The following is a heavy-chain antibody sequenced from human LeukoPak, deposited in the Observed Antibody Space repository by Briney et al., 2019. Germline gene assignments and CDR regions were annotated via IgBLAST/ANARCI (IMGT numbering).Heavy chain of an antibody. V-gene: IGHV3-30*03. D-gene: IGHD6-19*01. J-gene: IGHJ4*02. CDR1: GFTFSSYG. Sequence: GGSLRLSCAASGFTFSSYGMHWVRQAPGKGLEWVAGIGYDGSNKYYEDSVKGRFTISRDNSKNKLYLQMNSLKAEDTAVYYCARAVADYVDHWGQGTLVTVSS. CDR2: IGYDGSNK. CDR3: ARAVADYVDH.